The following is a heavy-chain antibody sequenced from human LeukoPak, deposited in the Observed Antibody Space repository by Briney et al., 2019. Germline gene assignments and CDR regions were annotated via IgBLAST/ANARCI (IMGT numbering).Heavy chain of an antibody. Sequence: SETLSLTCTVSGGSISSGDYYWSWIRQPPGKGLEWIGYIYYSGSTYYNPSLESRVTISVDTSKNQFSLKLSSVTAADTAVYYCARVPLDYYYYYGMDVWGQGTTVTVSS. J-gene: IGHJ6*02. CDR3: ARVPLDYYYYYGMDV. CDR1: GGSISSGDYY. V-gene: IGHV4-30-4*01. CDR2: IYYSGST.